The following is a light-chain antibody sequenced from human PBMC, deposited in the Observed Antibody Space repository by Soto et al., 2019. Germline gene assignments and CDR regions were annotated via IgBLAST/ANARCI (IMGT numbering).Light chain of an antibody. CDR1: QSVSSSY. CDR3: QQYGSSPPVT. CDR2: GAS. Sequence: EIALTQSPGTLSLSPRERATLSCRAIQSVSSSYLAWYQQKPGQAPRLLIYGASSRATGIPDRFSGSGSGTDFTLTISRLEPEDFAVYYCQQYGSSPPVTFGQGTRLEIK. V-gene: IGKV3-20*01. J-gene: IGKJ5*01.